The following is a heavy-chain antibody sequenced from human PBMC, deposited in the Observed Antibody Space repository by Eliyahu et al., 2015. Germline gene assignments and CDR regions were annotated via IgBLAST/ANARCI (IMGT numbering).Heavy chain of an antibody. Sequence: QVQLVQSGAEVKRPGASVXVSCMXSVYXXXNYFXXGVRQAPGQGLEWMGLINPSSSATSYAQRFQGRVSMTWDTSTGTVYMELSSLTSEDAAVYYCAKDAGYFSDNVNYYQRGPDFWGQGTPVTVSS. CDR2: INPSSSAT. CDR1: VYXXXNYF. J-gene: IGHJ4*02. D-gene: IGHD2-2*01. V-gene: IGHV1-46*01. CDR3: AKDAGYFSDNVNYYQRGPDF.